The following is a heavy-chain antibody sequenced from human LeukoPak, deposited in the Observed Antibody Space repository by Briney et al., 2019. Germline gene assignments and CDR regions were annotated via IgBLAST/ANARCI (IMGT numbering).Heavy chain of an antibody. J-gene: IGHJ4*02. D-gene: IGHD3-16*02. CDR1: GYTFTSYG. V-gene: IGHV1-2*02. CDR3: ARDGYYDYVWGSYRTDY. Sequence: ASVKVSCKASGYTFTSYGISWVRQAPGQGLEWMGWINPNSGGTNYAQKFQGRVTMTRDTSISTAYMELSRLRSDDTAVYYCARDGYYDYVWGSYRTDYWGQGTLVTVSS. CDR2: INPNSGGT.